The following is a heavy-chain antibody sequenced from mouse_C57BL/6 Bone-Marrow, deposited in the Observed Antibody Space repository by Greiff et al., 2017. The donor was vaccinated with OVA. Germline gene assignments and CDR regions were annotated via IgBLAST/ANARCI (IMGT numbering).Heavy chain of an antibody. CDR1: GFTFSSYA. V-gene: IGHV5-9-1*02. Sequence: EVKVVESGEGLVKPGGSLKLSCAASGFTFSSYAMSWVRQTPEKRLEWVAYISSGGDYIYYAATVKGRITISRDNARNTLYLQMSSLKSEDTAMYYCTRALLPEWAMDYWGQGTSVTVSS. CDR3: TRALLPEWAMDY. D-gene: IGHD1-3*01. J-gene: IGHJ4*01. CDR2: ISSGGDYI.